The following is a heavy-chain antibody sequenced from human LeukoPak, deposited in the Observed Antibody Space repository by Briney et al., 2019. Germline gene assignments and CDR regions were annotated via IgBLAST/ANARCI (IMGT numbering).Heavy chain of an antibody. CDR1: GGSISSSSYY. CDR3: ARTITMVRGVPLVFDY. D-gene: IGHD3-10*01. Sequence: SETLSLTCSVSGGSISSSSYYWGWIRQPPGKGLEWIGSIYYGGSTYYNPSLKSRVTVSVDTSKNQFSLKLSSVTAADTAVYYCARTITMVRGVPLVFDYWGQGTLVTVSS. J-gene: IGHJ4*02. V-gene: IGHV4-39*01. CDR2: IYYGGST.